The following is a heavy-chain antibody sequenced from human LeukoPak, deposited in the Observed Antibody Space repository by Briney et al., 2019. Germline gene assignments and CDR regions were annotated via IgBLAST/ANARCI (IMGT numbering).Heavy chain of an antibody. Sequence: SETLSLTCTVSGGSISSYYWSWIRQPPGKGQEWNGYIYYSGSTNYNPSLKSRVTISVDTSKNQFSLKLSSVTAADTAVYYCAKVRSAYGDYFHDAFDIWGQGTMVTVSP. CDR3: AKVRSAYGDYFHDAFDI. J-gene: IGHJ3*02. CDR2: IYYSGST. V-gene: IGHV4-59*01. D-gene: IGHD4-17*01. CDR1: GGSISSYY.